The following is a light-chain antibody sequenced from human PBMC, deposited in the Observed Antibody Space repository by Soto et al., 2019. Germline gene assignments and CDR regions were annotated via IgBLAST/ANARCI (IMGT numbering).Light chain of an antibody. CDR3: QQYENLPT. J-gene: IGKJ5*01. Sequence: DIQMTQSPSSLSASVGDRFTITCQVSQNIKNYLNWYQQTPGRAPQILIYDASNLEAGVPSRFRGSGSGTDFTFTISRLQPEDIATDYCQQYENLPTFGQGTRLEIK. CDR1: QNIKNY. CDR2: DAS. V-gene: IGKV1-33*01.